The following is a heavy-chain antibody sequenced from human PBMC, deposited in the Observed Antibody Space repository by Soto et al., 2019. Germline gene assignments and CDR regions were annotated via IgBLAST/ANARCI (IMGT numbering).Heavy chain of an antibody. J-gene: IGHJ6*02. V-gene: IGHV4-31*03. CDR1: GDSISVGYY. CDR2: VSPSGTT. Sequence: QVQLQESGPGLVKPSQTLSLTCTVSGDSISVGYYWSWIRQHPGKGLEWIGYVSPSGTTYYTPSLKSRVSISTDTSTTQFSLEVSSVTAADTAVYYCARDRGSYGMDVWGQGTTVTVSS. CDR3: ARDRGSYGMDV.